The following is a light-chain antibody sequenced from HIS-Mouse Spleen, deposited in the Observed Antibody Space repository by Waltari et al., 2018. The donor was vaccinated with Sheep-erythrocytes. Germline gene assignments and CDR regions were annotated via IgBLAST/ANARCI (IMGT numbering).Light chain of an antibody. V-gene: IGLV2-8*01. CDR3: CSYAGSYNHV. CDR2: EVS. Sequence: QSALTQPPSASGSPGQSVTISCTGTSSDVGGYNSVSWYQQHPGKAPKLMIYEVSKRPSGVPDRFSGSKSGNTASLTVSGLQAEDDADYYCCSYAGSYNHVFATGTKVTVL. J-gene: IGLJ1*01. CDR1: SSDVGGYNS.